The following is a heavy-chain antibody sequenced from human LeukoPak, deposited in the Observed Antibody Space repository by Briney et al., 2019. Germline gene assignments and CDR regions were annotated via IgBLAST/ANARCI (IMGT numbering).Heavy chain of an antibody. CDR2: ISYDGSNK. CDR1: RFTFSSSA. D-gene: IGHD3-22*01. J-gene: IGHJ4*02. CDR3: ATHHYDSIGYYSPDY. Sequence: GGSLRLSCAASRFTFSSSAMSWVRQAPGKGLEWVAVISYDGSNKYYADSVKGRFTISRDNSKNTLYLQMNSLRAEDTAVYYCATHHYDSIGYYSPDYWGQGTLVTVSS. V-gene: IGHV3-30-3*01.